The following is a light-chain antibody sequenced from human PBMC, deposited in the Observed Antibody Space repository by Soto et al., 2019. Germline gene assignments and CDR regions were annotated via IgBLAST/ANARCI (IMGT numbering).Light chain of an antibody. CDR3: XXYNNWPPFT. Sequence: EIVMTQSPATLSVSPGERVTLSCRASQSVSSSLAWYQQKPGQAPRLLIYGASTRATGIPARFSGSGSGTEXXXTXXSXQSEXFAVXXXXXYNNWPPFTFGPGTKVDIK. V-gene: IGKV3-15*01. CDR1: QSVSSS. CDR2: GAS. J-gene: IGKJ3*01.